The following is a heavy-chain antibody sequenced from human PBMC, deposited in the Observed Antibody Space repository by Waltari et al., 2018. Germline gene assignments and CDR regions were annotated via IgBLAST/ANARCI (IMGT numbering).Heavy chain of an antibody. D-gene: IGHD2-21*01. CDR1: GVAISSSNYY. J-gene: IGHJ5*02. V-gene: IGHV4-39*07. CDR3: ARNSVDLSWP. Sequence: QESGPGLVKPSETLSLACTVSGVAISSSNYYWGWFRQPPGKGLEGIGTISYSGVSYYNSSLESRVTISLDTSKNQLSLRLASVIAADTAVYYCARNSVDLSWPWGQGTLVIVSS. CDR2: ISYSGVS.